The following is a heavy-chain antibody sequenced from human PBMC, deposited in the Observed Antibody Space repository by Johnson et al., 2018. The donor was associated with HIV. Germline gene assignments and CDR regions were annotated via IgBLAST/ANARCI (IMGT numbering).Heavy chain of an antibody. CDR2: INSDGSTT. CDR3: ARGDGVTSAFDI. CDR1: GFTFSDYW. Sequence: VQLVESGGGLVKPGGSLRLSCAASGFTFSDYWMHWVRQVPGKGLVWVSRINSDGSTTTYADSVKGRFTISRDNAKNTLYLQMSSLRTEDTAVYYCARGDGVTSAFDIWGQGTMVTVSS. D-gene: IGHD1-1*01. V-gene: IGHV3-74*02. J-gene: IGHJ3*02.